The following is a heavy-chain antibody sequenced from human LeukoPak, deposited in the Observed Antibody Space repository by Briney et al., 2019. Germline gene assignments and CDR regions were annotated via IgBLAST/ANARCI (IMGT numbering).Heavy chain of an antibody. CDR1: GGTFSSYA. J-gene: IGHJ6*03. D-gene: IGHD2-15*01. CDR3: ARVEGPYLAANYYYMDV. CDR2: IIPIFGTA. Sequence: GASVKVSCKASGGTFSSYAISWVRQAPGQGLEWMGGIIPIFGTANCAQKFQGRVTITTDESTSTAYMELSSLRSEDTAVYYCARVEGPYLAANYYYMDVWGKGTTVTVSS. V-gene: IGHV1-69*05.